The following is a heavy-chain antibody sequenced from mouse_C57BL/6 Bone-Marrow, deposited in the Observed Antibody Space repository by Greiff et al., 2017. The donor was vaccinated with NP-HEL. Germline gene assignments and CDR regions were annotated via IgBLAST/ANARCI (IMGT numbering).Heavy chain of an antibody. CDR3: AREPYYGSSYWYFDV. V-gene: IGHV3-8*01. Sequence: VQLKESGPGLAKPSQTLSLTCSVTGYSITSDYWNWIRKFPGNKLEYMGYISYSGSTYYNPSLKSRISITRDTSKNQYYLQLNSVTTEDTATYYCAREPYYGSSYWYFDVWGTGTTVTVSS. CDR1: GYSITSDY. CDR2: ISYSGST. D-gene: IGHD1-1*01. J-gene: IGHJ1*03.